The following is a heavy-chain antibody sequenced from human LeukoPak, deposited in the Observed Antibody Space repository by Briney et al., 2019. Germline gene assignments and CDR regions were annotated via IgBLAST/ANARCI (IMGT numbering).Heavy chain of an antibody. CDR3: ARVPYDSSGYYAAHY. Sequence: PSETLSLTCTVSGGSISSGDYYWSWIRQPPGKGLEWIGYIYYSGSTYYNPSLKSRVTISVDTSKNQFSLKLSSVTAADTAVYYCARVPYDSSGYYAAHYWGQGTLVTVSS. CDR2: IYYSGST. D-gene: IGHD3-22*01. V-gene: IGHV4-30-4*01. CDR1: GGSISSGDYY. J-gene: IGHJ4*02.